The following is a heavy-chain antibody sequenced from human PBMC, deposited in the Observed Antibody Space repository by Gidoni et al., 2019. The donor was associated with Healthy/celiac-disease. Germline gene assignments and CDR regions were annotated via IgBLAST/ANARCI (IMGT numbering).Heavy chain of an antibody. D-gene: IGHD2-21*02. J-gene: IGHJ3*02. CDR3: YSYCGGDCYSVFDDAFDI. CDR1: GFPFSSYD. Sequence: EVQLVESGGGLVQPGGSLRLSCAASGFPFSSYDMKWVRQAQGKGLEWFSYISSSGSIIYYADSVKGRFTIPRDNAKNSLYLQMNSLRAEDTAVYYCYSYCGGDCYSVFDDAFDIWGQGTMVTVSS. CDR2: ISSSGSII. V-gene: IGHV3-48*03.